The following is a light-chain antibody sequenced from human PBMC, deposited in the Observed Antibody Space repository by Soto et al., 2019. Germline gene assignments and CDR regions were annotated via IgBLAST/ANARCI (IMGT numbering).Light chain of an antibody. V-gene: IGKV3-11*01. CDR3: QQRRLRRT. CDR1: QSVNSY. J-gene: IGKJ4*01. Sequence: EVVLTQSPATLSLSPGERATLSCRASQSVNSYLAWYQQKPGQAPRLLIYDASNRATGVPARFSGSGSGTDFTLTISSLEPEDFALYYCQQRRLRRTFGGGTKVEIK. CDR2: DAS.